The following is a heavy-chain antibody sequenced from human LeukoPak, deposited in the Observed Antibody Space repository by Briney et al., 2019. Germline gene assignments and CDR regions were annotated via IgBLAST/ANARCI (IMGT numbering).Heavy chain of an antibody. V-gene: IGHV3-30*19. CDR1: GFTLSSYG. J-gene: IGHJ6*03. D-gene: IGHD4-23*01. CDR3: ARDFGNDYYYYMDV. CDR2: ISYDGSNK. Sequence: HAGGSLRLSCAASGFTLSSYGMHWVRQAPGKGLEWVAVISYDGSNKYYAESVKGRFTISRDNSKNTLYLQMNSLRAEDTAVYSCARDFGNDYYYYMDVWGKGTTVIVSS.